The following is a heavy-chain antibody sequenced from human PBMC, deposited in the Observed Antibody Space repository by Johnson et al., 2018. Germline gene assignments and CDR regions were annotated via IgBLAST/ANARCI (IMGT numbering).Heavy chain of an antibody. D-gene: IGHD2-2*01. Sequence: QVQLVESGGGVVQPGRSLRLSCAASGFTFSSYGMHWVRPAPGKGLEWVAVISYDGSNKYYADSVKGRFTISRDNSKNTLYRQMNSLRAEDTAGYYCAKDYQLQPTYYYYGMDGWGQGTTVTVSS. CDR3: AKDYQLQPTYYYYGMDG. V-gene: IGHV3-30*18. J-gene: IGHJ6*02. CDR1: GFTFSSYG. CDR2: ISYDGSNK.